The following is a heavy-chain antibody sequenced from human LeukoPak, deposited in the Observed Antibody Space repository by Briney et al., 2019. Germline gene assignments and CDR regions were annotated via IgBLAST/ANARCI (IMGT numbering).Heavy chain of an antibody. CDR1: GGTFISYA. J-gene: IGHJ4*02. V-gene: IGHV1-69*05. CDR2: IIPIFGTA. CDR3: ASSRTGTTLEVDY. Sequence: SVTVSFTASGGTFISYAISWVRQAPGQGLEWMGGIIPIFGTANYAQRFQGRVTITTDESTSTAYMELSSLRSEDTAVYYCASSRTGTTLEVDYWGQGTLVTVSS. D-gene: IGHD1-1*01.